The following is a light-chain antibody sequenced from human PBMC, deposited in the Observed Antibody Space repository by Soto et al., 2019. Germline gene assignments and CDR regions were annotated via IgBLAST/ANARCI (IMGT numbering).Light chain of an antibody. CDR2: EVS. J-gene: IGLJ1*01. Sequence: QSALTQPASVSGSPGQSITISCTGTSSDVGDYNYVSWYQQHPGKAPKLMIYEVSNRPSGVSNRFSGSKSGNTASLTISGLQAEDEADYSCSSYTSSSIDYVFGTGTKLTVL. CDR3: SSYTSSSIDYV. V-gene: IGLV2-14*01. CDR1: SSDVGDYNY.